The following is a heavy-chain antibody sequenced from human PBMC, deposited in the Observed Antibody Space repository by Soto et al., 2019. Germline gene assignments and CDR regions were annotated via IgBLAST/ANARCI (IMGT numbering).Heavy chain of an antibody. J-gene: IGHJ6*02. CDR2: IIPIFGTA. Sequence: GASVKVSCKASGGTFSSYAISWVRQAPGQGLEWMGGIIPIFGTANYAQKFQGRVTITADESTSTAYMELSSLRSEDTAVYYCARTPIQLSTDYYYGMDVWGQGTTVTVS. CDR1: GGTFSSYA. V-gene: IGHV1-69*13. D-gene: IGHD5-18*01. CDR3: ARTPIQLSTDYYYGMDV.